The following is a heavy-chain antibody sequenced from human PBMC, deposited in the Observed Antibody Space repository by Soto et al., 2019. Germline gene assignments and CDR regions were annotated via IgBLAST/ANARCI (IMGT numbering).Heavy chain of an antibody. CDR2: ISSSSSTI. Sequence: PGGSLRLSCAASGFTFSSYSMNWVRQAPGKGLEWVSYISSSSSTIYYADSVKGRFTISRDNAKNSLYLQMNSLRDEDTAVYYCARDQAREFWSGYQQTPYYYYGMDVWGQGTTVTVSS. CDR3: ARDQAREFWSGYQQTPYYYYGMDV. J-gene: IGHJ6*02. V-gene: IGHV3-48*02. D-gene: IGHD3-3*01. CDR1: GFTFSSYS.